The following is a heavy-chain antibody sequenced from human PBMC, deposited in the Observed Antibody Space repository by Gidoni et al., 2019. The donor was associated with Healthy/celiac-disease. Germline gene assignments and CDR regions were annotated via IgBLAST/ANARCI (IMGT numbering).Heavy chain of an antibody. V-gene: IGHV3-23*01. CDR2: ISGSGGRT. CDR3: AKDPHYDIVTGYTLDY. Sequence: EVQLWESGGGWVQPGGSLRLSCAAAGFTFISYAMSWVRQAPGKGLEWVSAISGSGGRTYYAASVKGRFPISRDNSNTTLYLQMNSLRAEDTAVYYCAKDPHYDIVTGYTLDYWGQGTLVTVSS. D-gene: IGHD3-9*01. CDR1: GFTFISYA. J-gene: IGHJ4*02.